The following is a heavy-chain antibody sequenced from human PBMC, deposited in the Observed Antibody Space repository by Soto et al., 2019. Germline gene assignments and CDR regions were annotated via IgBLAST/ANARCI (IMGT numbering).Heavy chain of an antibody. CDR3: ARGGIAVRNWFDP. CDR2: IYYSGST. Sequence: SETLSLTCTVSGGSISSYYWSWIRQPPGKGLEWIGYIYYSGSTNYNPSLKSRVTISVDTSKNQFSLKLSSVTAADTAVYYCARGGIAVRNWFDPWGQVPLVTAPS. CDR1: GGSISSYY. D-gene: IGHD6-19*01. V-gene: IGHV4-59*01. J-gene: IGHJ5*02.